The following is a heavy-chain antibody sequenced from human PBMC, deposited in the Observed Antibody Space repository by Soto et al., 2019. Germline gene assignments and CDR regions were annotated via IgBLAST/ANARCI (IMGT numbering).Heavy chain of an antibody. CDR1: GGSFSGYY. V-gene: IGHV4-34*01. D-gene: IGHD1-26*01. Sequence: ETLSLTCAVYGGSFSGYYWSWIRQPPGKGLEWIGEINHSGSTNYSPSLQSRVTMSLDRSKNRFSLRLTSVSAADTAVYFCARGVGRYFDIWGRGTLVTVSS. CDR3: ARGVGRYFDI. CDR2: INHSGST. J-gene: IGHJ2*01.